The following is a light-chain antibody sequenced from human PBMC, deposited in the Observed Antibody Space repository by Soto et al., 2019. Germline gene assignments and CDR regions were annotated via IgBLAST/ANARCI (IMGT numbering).Light chain of an antibody. CDR1: SNDVGSNNR. J-gene: IGLJ1*01. CDR3: SSFTTSNTYV. CDR2: DVT. V-gene: IGLV2-18*02. Sequence: QSALTQPPPVSGSPGQSVAISCSGSSNDVGSNNRVSWYQQSPGTAPKLLIYDVTNRPSGVPDRFSGSKSGNTASLTISGLQAEDEADYYCSSFTTSNTYVFGTGTKLTVL.